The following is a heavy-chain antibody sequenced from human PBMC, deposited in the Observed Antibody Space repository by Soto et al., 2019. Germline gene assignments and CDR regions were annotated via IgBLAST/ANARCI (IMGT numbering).Heavy chain of an antibody. Sequence: ASETLSLTCTVSGGSISSGGYYWSWIRQHPGKGLEWIGYIYYSGSTYYNPSLKSRVTISVDTSKNQFSLKLSSVTAADTAVYYCARARWELRTYYYYYMDVWGKGTTVTVSS. D-gene: IGHD1-26*01. CDR2: IYYSGST. CDR1: GGSISSGGYY. J-gene: IGHJ6*03. V-gene: IGHV4-31*03. CDR3: ARARWELRTYYYYYMDV.